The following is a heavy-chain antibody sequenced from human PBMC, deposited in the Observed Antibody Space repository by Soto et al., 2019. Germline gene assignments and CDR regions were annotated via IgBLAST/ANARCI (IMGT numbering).Heavy chain of an antibody. CDR1: GFTFSSYA. CDR3: AKNQGVELVPLATVDWFDP. CDR2: ISGSTGST. J-gene: IGHJ5*02. V-gene: IGHV3-23*01. D-gene: IGHD1-26*01. Sequence: LRLSCAAPGFTFSSYAMTWVRQAPGRGLEWVSAISGSTGSTHYADSVKGRSIISRDNSKSTVYLELNNLSAEDTAVYHCAKNQGVELVPLATVDWFDPWGQGSVVTVSS.